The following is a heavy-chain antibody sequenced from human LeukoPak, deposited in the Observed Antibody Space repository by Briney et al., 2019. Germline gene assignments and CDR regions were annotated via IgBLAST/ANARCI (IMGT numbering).Heavy chain of an antibody. CDR3: ARGRRIAAAGLYYFDY. V-gene: IGHV3-21*01. Sequence: GGSLRLSCAASGFTFSSYSMNWVRQAPGKGLEWVSSISSSSYIYYADSVKGRFTISRDNAKNSLYLQMNSLRAEDTAVYYCARGRRIAAAGLYYFDYWGQGTLVTVSS. CDR2: ISSSSYI. CDR1: GFTFSSYS. J-gene: IGHJ4*02. D-gene: IGHD6-13*01.